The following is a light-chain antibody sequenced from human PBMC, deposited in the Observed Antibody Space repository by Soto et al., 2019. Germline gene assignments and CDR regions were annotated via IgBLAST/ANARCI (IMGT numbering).Light chain of an antibody. J-gene: IGLJ1*01. CDR1: SYNIESNY. V-gene: IGLV1-47*01. CDR3: AAWDDSLSARYV. Sequence: QSVLTQPPSASGTPGQRVTISCSGSSYNIESNYVYWYQQLPGTAPKLLIYRNNQRPSGVPDRFSGSKSGTSASLAISVLRSEDEADYYCAAWDDSLSARYVFGTGTKVTVL. CDR2: RNN.